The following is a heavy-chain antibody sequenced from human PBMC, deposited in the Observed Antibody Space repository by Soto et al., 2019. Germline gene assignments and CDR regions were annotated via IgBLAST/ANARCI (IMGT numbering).Heavy chain of an antibody. V-gene: IGHV3-64D*06. J-gene: IGHJ4*02. CDR2: ISSNGGST. Sequence: GGSLRLSCSASGFTFSSYAMHWVSQAPGKGLEYVSAISSNGGSTYYADSVKGRFTISRDNSKNTLYLQMSSLRAEDTAVYYCARSNWNYPFDYWGQGTLVTAPQ. D-gene: IGHD1-7*01. CDR1: GFTFSSYA. CDR3: ARSNWNYPFDY.